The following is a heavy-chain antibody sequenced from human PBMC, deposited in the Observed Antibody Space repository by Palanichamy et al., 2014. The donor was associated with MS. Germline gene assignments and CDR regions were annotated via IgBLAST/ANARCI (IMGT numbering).Heavy chain of an antibody. CDR2: IYYSGST. J-gene: IGHJ5*02. V-gene: IGHV4-59*01. CDR3: ARTVYYYANWFDP. D-gene: IGHD3-10*01. Sequence: QVQLQESGPGLVKPSETLSLTCTVSGGSISSYYWSWIRQPPGKGLEWIGYIYYSGSTNYNPSLKSRVTISVDTSKNQFSLKLSSVTAADTAVYYCARTVYYYANWFDPWGQGTLATVSS. CDR1: GGSISSYY.